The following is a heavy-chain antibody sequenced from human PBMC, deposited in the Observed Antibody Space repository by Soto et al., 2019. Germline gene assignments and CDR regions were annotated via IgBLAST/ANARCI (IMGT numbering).Heavy chain of an antibody. CDR3: ARLVWSWAELFDP. CDR2: IYYSGST. D-gene: IGHD3-10*01. J-gene: IGHJ5*02. V-gene: IGHV4-59*08. Sequence: QVQLQESGPGLVKPSETLSLTCTVSSGSISSYYWSWIRQPPGKGLEWIGYIYYSGSTNYNPSLKSRVTIPVDTAKNRLALKLSSVTAAATAGYYCARLVWSWAELFDPWGQGALVTVSS. CDR1: SGSISSYY.